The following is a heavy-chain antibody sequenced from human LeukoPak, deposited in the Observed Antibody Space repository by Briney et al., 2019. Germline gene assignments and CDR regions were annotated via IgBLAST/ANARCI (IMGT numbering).Heavy chain of an antibody. D-gene: IGHD3/OR15-3a*01. CDR1: GFTFSDYW. Sequence: GGSLRLSCEASGFTFSDYWMSWVRQAPGKGLEWVANIKQDGSEKKYVDSVEGRFTIARENARSSLYLQMNSLRAEDTAVYYCARRRNDFDRNAFDMWGQGTMVIVSS. CDR3: ARRRNDFDRNAFDM. V-gene: IGHV3-7*01. J-gene: IGHJ3*02. CDR2: IKQDGSEK.